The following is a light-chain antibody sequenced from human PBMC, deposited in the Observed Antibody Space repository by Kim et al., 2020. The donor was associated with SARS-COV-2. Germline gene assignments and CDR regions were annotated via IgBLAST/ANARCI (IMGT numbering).Light chain of an antibody. CDR2: GAS. J-gene: IGKJ1*01. Sequence: EIVLTQSPGTLSLSPGERATLSCRASKSVTSSYLAWYQQKPGQPPRLLIYGASNRATGIPDRFSGSGSGTDFTLTISRLESEDLAVYYCQQYGTSLRTFGQGTKVDIK. CDR3: QQYGTSLRT. CDR1: KSVTSSY. V-gene: IGKV3-20*01.